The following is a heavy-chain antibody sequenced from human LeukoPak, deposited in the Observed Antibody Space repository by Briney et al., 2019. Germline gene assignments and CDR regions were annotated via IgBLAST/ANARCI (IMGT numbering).Heavy chain of an antibody. J-gene: IGHJ5*02. CDR3: ARVCSSTSCHGGFDP. CDR1: GGSFSGYY. Sequence: SXTLSLTCAVYGGSFSGYYWSWIRQPPGKGLEWIGEINHSGSSNYNPSLKSRVTISVDTSKNQFSLKLSSVTAADTAVYYCARVCSSTSCHGGFDPWGQGTLVTVSS. CDR2: INHSGSS. D-gene: IGHD2-2*01. V-gene: IGHV4-34*01.